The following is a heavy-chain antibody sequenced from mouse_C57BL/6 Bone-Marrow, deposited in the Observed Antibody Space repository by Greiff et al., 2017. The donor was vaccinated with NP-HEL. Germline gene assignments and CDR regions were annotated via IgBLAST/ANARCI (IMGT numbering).Heavy chain of an antibody. CDR2: IYPRSGNT. Sequence: QVQLQQSGAELARPGASVKLSCKASGYTFTSYGISWVKQRTGQGLEWIGEIYPRSGNTYYNEKFKGKATLTADKSSSTAYMELRSLTSEDSAVYFCAREDYGSSYERFAYWGQGTLVTVSA. CDR3: AREDYGSSYERFAY. CDR1: GYTFTSYG. D-gene: IGHD1-1*01. J-gene: IGHJ3*01. V-gene: IGHV1-81*01.